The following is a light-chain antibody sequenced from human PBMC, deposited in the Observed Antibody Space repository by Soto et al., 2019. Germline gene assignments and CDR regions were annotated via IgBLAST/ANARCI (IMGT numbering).Light chain of an antibody. V-gene: IGLV2-14*01. Sequence: QFPLTQPSSVSGSPGQSITISCTATSSDVGGYNYVSWYQQHPGKAPKVMIYDVSNRPSGVSNRFSGSKSGNTASLTISGLQAEDEADYYCSSYTSSSTPVVFGGGTKVTV. CDR1: SSDVGGYNY. J-gene: IGLJ2*01. CDR3: SSYTSSSTPVV. CDR2: DVS.